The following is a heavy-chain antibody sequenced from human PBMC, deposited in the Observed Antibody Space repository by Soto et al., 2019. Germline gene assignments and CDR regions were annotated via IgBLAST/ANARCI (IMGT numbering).Heavy chain of an antibody. V-gene: IGHV3-7*02. CDR3: AVRLSH. CDR1: GFTFSSFW. Sequence: GGSLRLSCAASGFTFSSFWMSWVRQAPGKGLEWVASIKKDESEIYYVDSVKGRFTISRDNAKNSVFLQMNSLSAEDTAVYYCAVRLSHWGQGTLVTVSS. J-gene: IGHJ4*02. CDR2: IKKDESEI.